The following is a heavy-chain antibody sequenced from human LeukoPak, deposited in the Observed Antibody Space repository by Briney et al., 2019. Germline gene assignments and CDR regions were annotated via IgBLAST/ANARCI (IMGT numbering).Heavy chain of an antibody. CDR3: ARAGKGSRRTVAFDY. CDR2: IRYDGSNK. Sequence: AGGSLRLSCAASGFTFSSYGMHWVRQAPGKGLEWVAFIRYDGSNKYYADSVKGRFTISRDNSKNTLYLQMNSLRAEDTAVYYCARAGKGSRRTVAFDYWGQGTLVTVSS. V-gene: IGHV3-30*02. D-gene: IGHD6-13*01. CDR1: GFTFSSYG. J-gene: IGHJ4*02.